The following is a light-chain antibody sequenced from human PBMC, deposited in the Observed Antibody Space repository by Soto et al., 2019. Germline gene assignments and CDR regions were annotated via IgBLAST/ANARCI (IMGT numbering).Light chain of an antibody. CDR1: QTIDSY. J-gene: IGKJ5*01. V-gene: IGKV1-39*01. CDR3: QQRHMWPIT. Sequence: DIQMTQSPSSLSASRGDRVTITCRASQTIDSYLNWYQQKPGKAPNLLIYATSTLETGVPSRFSGSGSVTDFTLTINSLEPEDSAVYYCQQRHMWPITFGQGTRLEI. CDR2: ATS.